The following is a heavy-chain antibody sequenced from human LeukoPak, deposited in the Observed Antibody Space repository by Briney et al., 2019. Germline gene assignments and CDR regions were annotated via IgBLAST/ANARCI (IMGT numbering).Heavy chain of an antibody. V-gene: IGHV5-51*01. J-gene: IGHJ4*02. CDR1: GYSFTSYW. CDR3: ARSSMITFGGVIVPFDY. Sequence: GESLKISCKGSGYSFTSYWIGWVRQMPGKGLEWMGIIYPGDSDTRYSPSFQGQVTISADKSISTAYLQWSSLKASDTAMYYCARSSMITFGGVIVPFDYWGQGTLVTVSS. CDR2: IYPGDSDT. D-gene: IGHD3-16*02.